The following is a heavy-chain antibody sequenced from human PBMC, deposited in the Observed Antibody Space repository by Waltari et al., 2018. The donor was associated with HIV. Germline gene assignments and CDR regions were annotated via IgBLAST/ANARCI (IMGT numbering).Heavy chain of an antibody. CDR1: GYSFTSYW. Sequence: EVQLVQSGAEVKKPGESLKISCKGSGYSFTSYWIGWVRQMHGKGLEWMGVICPGDSDTSYSPAFQGQGTISADKSISTAYLQWSSLKASDTAMYYCARWGAGDRLLSFDYWGQGTLVTVSS. CDR3: ARWGAGDRLLSFDY. CDR2: ICPGDSDT. J-gene: IGHJ4*02. V-gene: IGHV5-51*01. D-gene: IGHD7-27*01.